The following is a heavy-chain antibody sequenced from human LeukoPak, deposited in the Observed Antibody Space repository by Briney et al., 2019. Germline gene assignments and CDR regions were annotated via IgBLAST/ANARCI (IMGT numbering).Heavy chain of an antibody. V-gene: IGHV3-7*01. J-gene: IGHJ4*02. CDR1: GFTFSSYA. Sequence: GGSLRLSCAASGFTFSSYAMHWVRQAPGKGLEWVANIKQDGSEKYYVDSVKGRFTISRDNAKNSLYLQMNSLRAEDTAVYYCARGGCSSTSCYTQWFDYWGQGTLVTVSS. CDR3: ARGGCSSTSCYTQWFDY. D-gene: IGHD2-2*02. CDR2: IKQDGSEK.